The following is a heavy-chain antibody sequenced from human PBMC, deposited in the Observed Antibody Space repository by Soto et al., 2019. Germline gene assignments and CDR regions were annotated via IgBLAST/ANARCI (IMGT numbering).Heavy chain of an antibody. V-gene: IGHV3-23*01. CDR2: ISGNGFST. CDR1: GFTFSSYA. D-gene: IGHD3-10*01. Sequence: VQLLESGGGLVQPGGSLRLSCAASGFTFSSYAMSWVRQAPGKGLEWVSGISGNGFSTNYADSVKGRFTISRDNSKNTLDLQMNSLRAEDTATYYCAKDVALEFYFDSWGQGTLVTVSS. J-gene: IGHJ4*02. CDR3: AKDVALEFYFDS.